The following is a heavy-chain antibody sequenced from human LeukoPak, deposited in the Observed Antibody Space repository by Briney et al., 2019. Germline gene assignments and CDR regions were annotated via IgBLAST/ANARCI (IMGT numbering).Heavy chain of an antibody. Sequence: GSLRLSCAASGFTFSDYYMSWIRQPPGKGLEWIGEIYHSGGTNYNPSLKSRVTISVDKSKNQFSLKLSSVTAADTALYYCARPRSSGWRDAFDIWGQGTMVTVSS. J-gene: IGHJ3*02. CDR2: IYHSGGT. V-gene: IGHV4-34*01. D-gene: IGHD6-19*01. CDR3: ARPRSSGWRDAFDI. CDR1: GFTFSDYY.